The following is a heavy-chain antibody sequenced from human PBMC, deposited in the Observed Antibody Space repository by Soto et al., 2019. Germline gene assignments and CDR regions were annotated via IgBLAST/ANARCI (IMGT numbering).Heavy chain of an antibody. CDR3: SRYYYHSGACYYCDC. CDR1: GFSLSTSGVG. CDR2: IYWDDDK. Sequence: QITLKESGPTLVKPTQTLTLTCTFSGFSLSTSGVGVGWIRQPPGKALEWLALIYWDDDKRYSPSLKSRLTINKDTSRNPVVLTMTRLDPVDTATYSCSRYYYHSGACYYCDCWGQGTLVTVSS. D-gene: IGHD3-22*01. J-gene: IGHJ4*02. V-gene: IGHV2-5*02.